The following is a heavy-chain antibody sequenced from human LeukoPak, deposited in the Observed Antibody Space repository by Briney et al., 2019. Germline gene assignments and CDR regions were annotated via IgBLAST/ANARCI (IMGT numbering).Heavy chain of an antibody. V-gene: IGHV4-39*07. D-gene: IGHD4-17*01. CDR3: ASLYGDYGGY. Sequence: SETLSLTCTVSGGSISSSSYYWGWIRQPPGKGLEWIGSIYYSGSTYYNPSLKSRVTISVDTSKNQFSLKLSSVTAADTAVYYCASLYGDYGGYWGQGTLVTVSP. CDR1: GGSISSSSYY. CDR2: IYYSGST. J-gene: IGHJ4*02.